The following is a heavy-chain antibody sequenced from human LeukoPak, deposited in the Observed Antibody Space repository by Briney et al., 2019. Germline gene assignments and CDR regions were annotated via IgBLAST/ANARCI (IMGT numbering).Heavy chain of an antibody. CDR2: ITGDCKYI. V-gene: IGHV3-21*01. Sequence: NPGGSLRLSCAASGFTLSTYAMNWVRQAPGKGLEWVSSITGDCKYITYADSVKGRFTISRDNAKNSLYLQVASLRGDDTATYYCAREGNDYYYDQWGQGTLVTVSS. CDR1: GFTLSTYA. J-gene: IGHJ4*02. D-gene: IGHD3-16*01. CDR3: AREGNDYYYDQ.